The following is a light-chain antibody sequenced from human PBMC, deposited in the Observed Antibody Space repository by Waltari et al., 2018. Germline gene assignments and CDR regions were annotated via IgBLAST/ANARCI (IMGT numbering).Light chain of an antibody. CDR3: SSYSSSIYV. V-gene: IGLV2-14*01. CDR1: SSDIGASNY. Sequence: QSALTQPASVSGSPGQSITISCTGPSSDIGASNYVSWYQQHPGKAPKLMIYDVFHRPSGVSNRFSGSKSGNTASLTISGLQAEDEADYYCSSYSSSIYVFGTGAKVTVL. J-gene: IGLJ1*01. CDR2: DVF.